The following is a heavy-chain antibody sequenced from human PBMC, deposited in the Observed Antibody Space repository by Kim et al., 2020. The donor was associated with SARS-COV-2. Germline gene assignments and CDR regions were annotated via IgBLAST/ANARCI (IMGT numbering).Heavy chain of an antibody. D-gene: IGHD6-13*01. Sequence: SETLSLTCAVYGGSFSGYYWSWIRQPPGKGLEWIGEINHSGSTNYNPSLKSRVTISVDTSKNQFSLKLSSVTAADTAVYYCARGRYSSSWYGVQYWFDP. CDR2: INHSGST. CDR3: ARGRYSSSWYGVQYWFDP. J-gene: IGHJ5*02. V-gene: IGHV4-34*01. CDR1: GGSFSGYY.